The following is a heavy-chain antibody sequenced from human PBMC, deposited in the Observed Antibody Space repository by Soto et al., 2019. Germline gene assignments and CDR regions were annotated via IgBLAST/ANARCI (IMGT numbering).Heavy chain of an antibody. D-gene: IGHD3-9*01. J-gene: IGHJ4*02. Sequence: GGSLRLSCSASGFTFSSYAMHWVRQAPGKGLEYVSAISSNGGSTYYADSVKGRFTISRDNSKNTLYLQMSSLRAEDTAVYYCVKDEKFTTPPNIYDILTGFDYWGQGTLVTVSS. CDR3: VKDEKFTTPPNIYDILTGFDY. CDR2: ISSNGGST. CDR1: GFTFSSYA. V-gene: IGHV3-64D*08.